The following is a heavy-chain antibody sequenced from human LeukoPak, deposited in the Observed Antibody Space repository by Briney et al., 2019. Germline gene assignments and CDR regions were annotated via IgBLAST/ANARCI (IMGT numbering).Heavy chain of an antibody. J-gene: IGHJ5*02. CDR2: INSYVSST. CDR1: VFTFSSYW. CDR3: AKALRRWHAAAGPGEGS. D-gene: IGHD6-13*01. V-gene: IGHV3-74*01. Sequence: PGVALRLSCAASVFTFSSYWMHLVRQAPGTGLVWVSRINSYVSSTSYAASVKGRFTISRDNAKNTLYLQMNSLRAEEPAVYYCAKALRRWHAAAGPGEGSWGQGTLVTVSS.